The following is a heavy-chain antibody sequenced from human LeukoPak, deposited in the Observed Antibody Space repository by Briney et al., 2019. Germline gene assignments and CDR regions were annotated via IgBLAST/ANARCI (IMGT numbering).Heavy chain of an antibody. CDR1: GFTFSSYT. Sequence: GGSLRLSCAASGFTFSSYTMSWVRQAPGKGLEWVSGISGSGGATYYADSVKGRFTISRDNSKNTLYLQMHSLRAEDTAVYYCDHIATPGNFHYWGQGTLVTVSS. CDR2: ISGSGGAT. D-gene: IGHD6-13*01. J-gene: IGHJ4*02. V-gene: IGHV3-23*01. CDR3: DHIATPGNFHY.